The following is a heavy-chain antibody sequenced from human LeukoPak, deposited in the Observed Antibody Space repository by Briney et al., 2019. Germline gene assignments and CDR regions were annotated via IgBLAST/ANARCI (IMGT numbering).Heavy chain of an antibody. CDR2: IIPIFGTA. J-gene: IGHJ4*02. CDR1: GGTFSSYA. D-gene: IGHD3-22*01. CDR3: ARRSDYYDSSGYYDFDY. Sequence: SVKVSCKASGGTFSSYAISWVRQAPGQGLEWMGGIIPIFGTANYAQKFQGRVTITADKSTSTAYMELSSLRSEDTAVYYCARRSDYYDSSGYYDFDYWGQGTLVTVSS. V-gene: IGHV1-69*06.